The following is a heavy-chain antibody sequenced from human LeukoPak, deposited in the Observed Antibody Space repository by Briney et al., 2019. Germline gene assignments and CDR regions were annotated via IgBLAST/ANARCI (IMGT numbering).Heavy chain of an antibody. CDR2: IYYSGST. CDR3: ARLKGAFDS. CDR1: AGSISSYY. J-gene: IGHJ3*02. Sequence: SETLSLTCTVSAGSISSYYWSWIRQPPGQGLEWIGYIYYSGSTNYNPSLKSRVTISVDTSKNQFSLKLSSVTAADTAVYYCARLKGAFDSWGQGTMVTVSS. V-gene: IGHV4-59*08.